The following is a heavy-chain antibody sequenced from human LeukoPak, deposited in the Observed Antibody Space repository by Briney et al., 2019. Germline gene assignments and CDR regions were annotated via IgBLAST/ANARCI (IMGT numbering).Heavy chain of an antibody. V-gene: IGHV4-59*01. CDR1: GGSISSYY. CDR2: IYYSGST. J-gene: IGHJ4*02. CDR3: ATSTPIGY. Sequence: SETLSLTCTVSGGSISSYYWSWIRQPPGKGLEWIGYIYYSGSTNYNPSLKSRVTISVDTSKNQFSLKLSSVTAADTAVYYCATSTPIGYWGQGTLVTVSS.